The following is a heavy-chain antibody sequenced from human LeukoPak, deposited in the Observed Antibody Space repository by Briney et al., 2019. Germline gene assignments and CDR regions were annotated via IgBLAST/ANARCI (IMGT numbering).Heavy chain of an antibody. Sequence: ASVKVSCKASGYTFTSYDINWVRQATGQGLEWMGWMNPNSGNTGYARKFQDRVTMTRNTSISTAYMELSSLRSEDTAVYYCARGILWFGDDVWGKGTTGTISS. D-gene: IGHD3-10*01. CDR1: GYTFTSYD. J-gene: IGHJ6*04. CDR2: MNPNSGNT. V-gene: IGHV1-8*01. CDR3: ARGILWFGDDV.